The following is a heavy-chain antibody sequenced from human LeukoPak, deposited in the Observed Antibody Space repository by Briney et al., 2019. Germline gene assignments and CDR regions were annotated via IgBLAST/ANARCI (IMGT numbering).Heavy chain of an antibody. Sequence: NPSETLSLTCAVYGGSFSGYYWSWIRQPPGKGLEWIGEINHSGSTNYNPSLKSRVTISVDTSKNQFSLKLSSVTAADTAVYYCARALPLNWFDPWGQGTLVTASS. V-gene: IGHV4-34*01. CDR2: INHSGST. CDR3: ARALPLNWFDP. CDR1: GGSFSGYY. J-gene: IGHJ5*02.